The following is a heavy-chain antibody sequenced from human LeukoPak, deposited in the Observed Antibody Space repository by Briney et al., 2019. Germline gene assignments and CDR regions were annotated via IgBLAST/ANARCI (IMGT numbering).Heavy chain of an antibody. D-gene: IGHD3-10*01. J-gene: IGHJ4*02. CDR3: ARDQYYGSGSYSGFDY. Sequence: SQTLSLTCTVSGGSISSGSYYWSWIRQPAGKGLEWIGRIYTSGSTNYNPSLKSRVTISVDTSKNQFSLKLSSVTAADTAVYYCARDQYYGSGSYSGFDYWGQGTLVTVSS. V-gene: IGHV4-61*02. CDR1: GGSISSGSYY. CDR2: IYTSGST.